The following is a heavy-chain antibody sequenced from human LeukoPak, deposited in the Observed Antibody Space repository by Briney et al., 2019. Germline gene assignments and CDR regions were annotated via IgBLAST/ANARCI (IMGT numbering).Heavy chain of an antibody. D-gene: IGHD2-2*01. CDR1: GFPFRTYA. V-gene: IGHV3-23*01. Sequence: PGGSLRLSCSASGFPFRTYAMSWVHQAPGKGLEWVSDISGSGGSTYYADSVRGRFTTSRDNSKSTLYLQMNSLRAEDTAIYYCAKDQCTGYWSRTSSYCPGDYGMDVWGQGTTVIVSS. CDR2: ISGSGGST. J-gene: IGHJ6*02. CDR3: AKDQCTGYWSRTSSYCPGDYGMDV.